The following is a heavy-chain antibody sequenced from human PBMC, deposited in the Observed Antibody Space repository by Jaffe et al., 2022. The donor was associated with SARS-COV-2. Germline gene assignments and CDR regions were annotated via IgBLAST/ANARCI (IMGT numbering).Heavy chain of an antibody. V-gene: IGHV4-39*01. CDR1: GDSISSRSYY. CDR2: IYYSGST. Sequence: QLQLQESGPGLVKPSETLSLTCTVSGDSISSRSYYWGWIRQPPGKELEWIGSIYYSGSTYYNPSLKSRVTISVDTSKNQFSLKLSSVTAADTAVYYCASLPGYSSGWYFDYWGQGTLVTVSS. D-gene: IGHD6-19*01. J-gene: IGHJ4*02. CDR3: ASLPGYSSGWYFDY.